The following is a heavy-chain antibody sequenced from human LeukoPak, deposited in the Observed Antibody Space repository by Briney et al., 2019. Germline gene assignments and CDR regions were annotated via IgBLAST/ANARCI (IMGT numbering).Heavy chain of an antibody. V-gene: IGHV3-48*01. CDR2: ISSGSNTI. Sequence: GGSLRLSCAASGFTCSSYSMNWVRQAPGKGLEWVSYISSGSNTIYYADSVKGRFTISRDNAKNSLYLQMYSLRAEDTAVYYCARDLYGDYALDYWGQGTLVTVSS. CDR3: ARDLYGDYALDY. J-gene: IGHJ4*02. D-gene: IGHD4-17*01. CDR1: GFTCSSYS.